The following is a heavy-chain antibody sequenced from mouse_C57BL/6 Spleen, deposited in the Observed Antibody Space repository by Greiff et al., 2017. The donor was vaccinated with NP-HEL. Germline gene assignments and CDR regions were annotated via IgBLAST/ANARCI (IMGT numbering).Heavy chain of an antibody. V-gene: IGHV1-82*01. CDR1: GYAFSSSW. CDR2: IYPGDGDT. D-gene: IGHD3-2*02. Sequence: LVEPGASVKISCKASGYAFSSSWMNWVKQRPGKGLEWIGRIYPGDGDTNYNGKFKGKATLTADKSSSTAYMQLSSLTSEDSAVYFCAREAQATWFAYWGQGTLVTVSA. CDR3: AREAQATWFAY. J-gene: IGHJ3*01.